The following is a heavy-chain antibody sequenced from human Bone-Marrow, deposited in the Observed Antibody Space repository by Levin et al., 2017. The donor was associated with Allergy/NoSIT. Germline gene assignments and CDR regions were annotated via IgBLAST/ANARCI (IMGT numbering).Heavy chain of an antibody. J-gene: IGHJ5*02. D-gene: IGHD3-3*01. CDR2: ISYSGNT. Sequence: SETLSLTCTVSGGSISSGDYYWSWVRQPPGKGLEWIGYISYSGNTYYSPSLKSRLTISLDTSKNQFSLKLTSVTASDTAVYYCGRGITIGWFDPWGQGTLVTVSS. V-gene: IGHV4-30-4*01. CDR3: GRGITIGWFDP. CDR1: GGSISSGDYY.